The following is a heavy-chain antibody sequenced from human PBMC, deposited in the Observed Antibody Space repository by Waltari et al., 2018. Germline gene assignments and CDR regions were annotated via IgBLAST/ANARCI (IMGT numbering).Heavy chain of an antibody. J-gene: IGHJ6*03. V-gene: IGHV1-69*01. CDR3: ASEALRFLEWLPNYYYYYYMDV. Sequence: QVQLVQSGAEVKKPGSSVKVSCKASGGTFSSYAISWVRQAPGQGLEWMGGIIPIFGTANYAQKFQGRVTITADESTNTAYMELSSLRSEDTAVYYCASEALRFLEWLPNYYYYYYMDVWGKGTTVTVSS. CDR1: GGTFSSYA. CDR2: IIPIFGTA. D-gene: IGHD3-3*01.